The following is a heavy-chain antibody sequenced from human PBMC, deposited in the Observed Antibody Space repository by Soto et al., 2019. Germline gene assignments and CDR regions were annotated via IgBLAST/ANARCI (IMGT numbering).Heavy chain of an antibody. J-gene: IGHJ4*02. CDR1: GFTFSSYG. CDR3: AKDRGGLPDY. CDR2: ISYDGSNK. D-gene: IGHD1-26*01. Sequence: GGSLRLSCAASGFTFSSYGMHWVRQAPGKGLEWVAVISYDGSNKYYADSVKGRFTISRDNSKNTLYLQMNSLRAEDTAVYYCAKDRGGLPDYWGQGTLVTVSS. V-gene: IGHV3-30*18.